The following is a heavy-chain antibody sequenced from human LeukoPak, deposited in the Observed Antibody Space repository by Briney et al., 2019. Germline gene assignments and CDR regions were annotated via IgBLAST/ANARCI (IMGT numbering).Heavy chain of an antibody. CDR2: IYYSGST. CDR1: GGSISSSSYY. J-gene: IGHJ4*02. Sequence: SETLSLTCTVSGGSISSSSYYWGWIRQPPGKGLEWIGSIYYSGSTYYNPSLKSRVTISVDTSKNQSSLKLSSVTAADTAVYYCASISGYDAYYWGQGTLVTVSS. D-gene: IGHD5-12*01. CDR3: ASISGYDAYY. V-gene: IGHV4-39*07.